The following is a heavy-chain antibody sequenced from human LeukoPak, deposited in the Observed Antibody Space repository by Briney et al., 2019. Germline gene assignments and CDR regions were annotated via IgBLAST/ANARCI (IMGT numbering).Heavy chain of an antibody. Sequence: PGGSLRLSCAASGFTFSSYWMSWVRQAPGKGLEWVANIKQDGSEKYYVDSVKGRFTISRDNAKKLLFLQMNSLRAEDTAVYYCASESRTLDYWGQGTLVTVSS. CDR3: ASESRTLDY. J-gene: IGHJ4*02. V-gene: IGHV3-7*01. CDR1: GFTFSSYW. CDR2: IKQDGSEK.